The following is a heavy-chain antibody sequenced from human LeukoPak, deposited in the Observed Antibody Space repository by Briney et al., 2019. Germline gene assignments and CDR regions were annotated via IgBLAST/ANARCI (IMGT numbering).Heavy chain of an antibody. CDR3: ARGAHVFDY. CDR2: IIPILGIA. V-gene: IGHV1-69*04. J-gene: IGHJ4*02. Sequence: GASVKVSCKASGGTFSSYAISWVRQAPGQGLEWMGRIIPILGIANYAQKFQGRVTITADKSTSTAYMELSSLRSEDAAVYYCARGAHVFDYWGQGTLVTVSS. CDR1: GGTFSSYA.